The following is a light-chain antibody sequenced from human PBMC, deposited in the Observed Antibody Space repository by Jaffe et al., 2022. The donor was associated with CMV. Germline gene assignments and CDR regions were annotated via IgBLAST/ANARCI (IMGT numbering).Light chain of an antibody. CDR2: AAS. V-gene: IGKV1-16*02. CDR3: QQYNSLPFT. Sequence: DIQMTQTPSSLSASVGDRVTLTCRASQGINNHLSWFQQKPGKAPKTLIIAASRLQSGVPSKFSGSGFGTDFALTIASLQPEDIATYYCQQYNSLPFTFGQGTKLEIK. CDR1: QGINNH. J-gene: IGKJ2*01.